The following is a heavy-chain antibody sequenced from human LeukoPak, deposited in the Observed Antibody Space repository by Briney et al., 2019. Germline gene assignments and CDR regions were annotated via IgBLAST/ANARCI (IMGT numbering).Heavy chain of an antibody. J-gene: IGHJ4*02. CDR2: IRQDGNEK. V-gene: IGHV3-7*01. CDR1: GFSFSNYW. D-gene: IGHD3-22*01. CDR3: AKTETLGYNS. Sequence: PGGSLRLSCAASGFSFSNYWMTWIRQAPGKGLEWVANIRQDGNEKKYLDSVKGRFTISRDNAKNSLYLQMNSLGPEDTALYYCAKTETLGYNSWGQGTLVTVSS.